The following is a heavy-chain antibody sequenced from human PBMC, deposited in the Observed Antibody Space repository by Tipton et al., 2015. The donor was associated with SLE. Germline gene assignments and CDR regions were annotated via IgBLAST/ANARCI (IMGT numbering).Heavy chain of an antibody. CDR1: GGSISSGGYY. V-gene: IGHV4-31*03. D-gene: IGHD1-14*01. J-gene: IGHJ6*02. Sequence: GLVKPSETLSLICTVSGGSISSGGYYWSWIRQHPGKGLEWIGYVNYRGKAYYNPSLKSRTTLLADTSTNQVSLRLTSVTAADTAVYFCARTGPISRFYGMDVWGQGTTVTVSS. CDR2: VNYRGKA. CDR3: ARTGPISRFYGMDV.